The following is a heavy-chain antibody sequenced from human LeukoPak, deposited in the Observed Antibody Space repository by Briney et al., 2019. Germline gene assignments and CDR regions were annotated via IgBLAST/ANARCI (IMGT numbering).Heavy chain of an antibody. J-gene: IGHJ5*02. Sequence: ASVKVSCKASGGTFSSYAISWVRQAPGQGLEWMGGIIPIFGTANYAQKFQGRVTITADESTSTAYMELSSLRSEDTAVYYCARWGRGCSSASCYKDTWFDPWGQGTLATVSS. CDR3: ARWGRGCSSASCYKDTWFDP. V-gene: IGHV1-69*01. CDR2: IIPIFGTA. D-gene: IGHD2-2*01. CDR1: GGTFSSYA.